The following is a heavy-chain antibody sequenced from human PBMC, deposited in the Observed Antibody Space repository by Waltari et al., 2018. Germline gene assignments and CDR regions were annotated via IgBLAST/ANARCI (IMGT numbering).Heavy chain of an antibody. D-gene: IGHD6-13*01. CDR3: ARGGYDSSWYWRD. J-gene: IGHJ4*02. Sequence: EVQLVESGGGLVQPGGSLRLSCAASGFTFSSQWMTWVGQAPGRGREWGANIKRDGREKYHVDAVKGRFTISRDNAKNSLYLQMESLRGEDTAVYYCARGGYDSSWYWRDWGQGTLVTVSS. V-gene: IGHV3-7*04. CDR1: GFTFSSQW. CDR2: IKRDGREK.